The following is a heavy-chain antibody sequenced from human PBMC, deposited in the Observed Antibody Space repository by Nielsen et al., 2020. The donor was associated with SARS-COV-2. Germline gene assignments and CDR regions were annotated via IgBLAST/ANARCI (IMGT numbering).Heavy chain of an antibody. CDR3: ATEAVADDWYFDL. Sequence: GESLKISCAASGFTFDDYGMSWVRQAPGKGLEWVSGINWNGGSTGYADSVKGRFTISRDNAENSLYLQMNSLRAEDTALYHCATEAVADDWYFDLWGRGTLVTVSS. D-gene: IGHD6-19*01. CDR1: GFTFDDYG. CDR2: INWNGGST. V-gene: IGHV3-20*01. J-gene: IGHJ2*01.